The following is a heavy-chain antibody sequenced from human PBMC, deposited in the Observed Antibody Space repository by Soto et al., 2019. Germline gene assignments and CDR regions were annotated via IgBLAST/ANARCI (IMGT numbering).Heavy chain of an antibody. CDR3: ARHEPLMAWSPPHHRFDP. CDR1: GYTFTSYW. D-gene: IGHD1-1*01. Sequence: PGESLKISCKGSGYTFTSYWISWVRQMPGKGLEWMGRIDASDSSANYSPSFQGHVTISADKSISAAYLQWSSLKASDTAMYYCARHEPLMAWSPPHHRFDPWGQGTLVTVS. CDR2: IDASDSSA. V-gene: IGHV5-10-1*01. J-gene: IGHJ5*02.